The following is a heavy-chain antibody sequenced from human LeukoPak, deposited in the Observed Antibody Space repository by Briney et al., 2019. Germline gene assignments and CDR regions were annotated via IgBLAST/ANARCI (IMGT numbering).Heavy chain of an antibody. D-gene: IGHD3-22*01. Sequence: GASVKVSCKASGGTFSSYAISWVRQAPGQGLEWMGRIIPILGIANYAQKFQGRVTITADKSTGTAYMELSSLRSEDTAVYYCARDGRENYYDSSGDYWGQGTLVTVSS. V-gene: IGHV1-69*04. CDR1: GGTFSSYA. CDR2: IIPILGIA. CDR3: ARDGRENYYDSSGDY. J-gene: IGHJ4*02.